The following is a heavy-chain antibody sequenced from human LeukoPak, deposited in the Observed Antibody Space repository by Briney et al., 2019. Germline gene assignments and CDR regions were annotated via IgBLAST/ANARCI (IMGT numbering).Heavy chain of an antibody. V-gene: IGHV4-61*02. CDR2: IYTSGST. CDR3: ARAEVLPDYFDTSGAFDY. J-gene: IGHJ4*02. CDR1: GGSISSSSYY. D-gene: IGHD3-22*01. Sequence: SETLSLTCTVSGGSISSSSYYWSWIRQPAGKGLEWIGRIYTSGSTNYNPSLKSRVTISVDTSKNQFSLKLSSVTAADTAVYYCARAEVLPDYFDTSGAFDYWGQGTLVTVSS.